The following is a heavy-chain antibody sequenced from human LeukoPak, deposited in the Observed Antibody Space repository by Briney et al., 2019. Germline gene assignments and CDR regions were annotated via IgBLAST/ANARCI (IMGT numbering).Heavy chain of an antibody. D-gene: IGHD3-10*01. CDR2: IYYSGST. J-gene: IGHJ4*02. Sequence: SETLSLXCTVSGGSISSGDYYWIWIRQPPGKGLEWIGYIYYSGSTYYNPSLKSRVTISVDTSKNQFSLKLSPVTAADTAVYYCARDQITMVRGVIPHSDYWGQGTPVTVSS. CDR1: GGSISSGDYY. V-gene: IGHV4-30-4*08. CDR3: ARDQITMVRGVIPHSDY.